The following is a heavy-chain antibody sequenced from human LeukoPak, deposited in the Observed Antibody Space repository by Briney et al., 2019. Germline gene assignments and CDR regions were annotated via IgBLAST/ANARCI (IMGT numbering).Heavy chain of an antibody. V-gene: IGHV3-23*01. CDR1: GFTFSIYA. CDR2: ISGSGDST. CDR3: ARDGSTVVFDAFDI. J-gene: IGHJ3*02. Sequence: QPGGSLRLSCAASGFTFSIYAMTWVRQAPGKGLEWVSVISGSGDSTYYADSVKGRFTISRDDSKNTLYLQMNSLRAEDTAVFYCARDGSTVVFDAFDIWGQGTMVTVSS. D-gene: IGHD3-22*01.